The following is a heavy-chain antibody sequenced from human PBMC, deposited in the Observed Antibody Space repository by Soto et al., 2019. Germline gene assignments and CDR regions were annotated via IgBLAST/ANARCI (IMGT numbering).Heavy chain of an antibody. CDR2: ISYDGSNK. V-gene: IGHV3-30*18. CDR1: VFTFSSYG. D-gene: IGHD3-22*01. J-gene: IGHJ6*01. CDR3: AKDRAPPDYYYDSSGYTFDYYYYGMEV. Sequence: VGSLRLSCAASVFTFSSYGMHWVRQSPGKWLEWVAVISYDGSNKYYADSVKGRFTISRDNSKNTLYLQMNSLRAEDTAVYYCAKDRAPPDYYYDSSGYTFDYYYYGMEVWGQGTTVSVSS.